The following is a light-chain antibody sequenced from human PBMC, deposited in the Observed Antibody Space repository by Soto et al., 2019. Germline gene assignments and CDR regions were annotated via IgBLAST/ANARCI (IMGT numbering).Light chain of an antibody. J-gene: IGKJ1*01. CDR3: HQYGSSRT. V-gene: IGKV3-20*01. Sequence: EIVLTQSPGTLSLSPGERATLSCRASQSVSSSYLAWYQQKPGQAPRLLIYGASSRSTGIPDKFSGSGSVTYFTLTISRLEPEDFAVYYCHQYGSSRTFVQGTKVEIK. CDR2: GAS. CDR1: QSVSSSY.